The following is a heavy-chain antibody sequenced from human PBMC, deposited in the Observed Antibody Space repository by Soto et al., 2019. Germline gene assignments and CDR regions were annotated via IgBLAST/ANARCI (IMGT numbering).Heavy chain of an antibody. CDR2: IYYSGST. CDR3: ARGLYDSSGYYFDY. V-gene: IGHV4-30-4*01. CDR1: GSSISSGDYY. D-gene: IGHD3-22*01. Sequence: PSETLSLTCTVSGSSISSGDYYWSWIRQPPGKGLEWIGYIYYSGSTYYNPSLKSRVTISVDTSKNQFSLKLSSVTAADTAVYYCARGLYDSSGYYFDYWGQGTLVTVSS. J-gene: IGHJ4*02.